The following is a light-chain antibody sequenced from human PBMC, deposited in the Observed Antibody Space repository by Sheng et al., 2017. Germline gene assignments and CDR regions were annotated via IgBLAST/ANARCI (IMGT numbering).Light chain of an antibody. CDR3: SSYKTNSFV. CDR1: AVTLAIMI. J-gene: IGLJ1*01. Sequence: SALDSACLRVWVVLDSRSPSPALESAVTLAIMIMSPGTNNTQAMPPDLIIYAVSSRPSGISNRFSGSKSGHTASLTIAGLQAEDEANYFCSSYKTNSFVFGTGTKVTVL. V-gene: IGLV2-14*03. CDR2: AVS.